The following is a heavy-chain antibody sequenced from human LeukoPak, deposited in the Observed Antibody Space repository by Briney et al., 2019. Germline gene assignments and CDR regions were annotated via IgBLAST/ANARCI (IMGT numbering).Heavy chain of an antibody. CDR1: GFTFVNHW. Sequence: GGSLRLSCAASGFTFVNHWMHWVRQAPGKGLEWVANIRQDGSEKYYVASVKGRFTISRDNAKNALFLQMNSLTAEDTAVYYCARALDVWGRGTTVTVSS. CDR2: IRQDGSEK. V-gene: IGHV3-7*03. J-gene: IGHJ6*02. CDR3: ARALDV.